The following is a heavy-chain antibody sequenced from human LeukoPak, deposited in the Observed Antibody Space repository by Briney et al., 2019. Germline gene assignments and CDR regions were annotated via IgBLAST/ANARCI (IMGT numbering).Heavy chain of an antibody. CDR2: INPNSGGT. Sequence: GASVKVSCKASGYTFTSYGISWVRQAPGQGLEWMGWINPNSGGTNYAQKFRGRVTMTRDTSISTAYMELSRLRSDDTAVYYCARSLGSGYDEWGQGTLVTVSS. CDR1: GYTFTSYG. D-gene: IGHD5-12*01. CDR3: ARSLGSGYDE. J-gene: IGHJ4*02. V-gene: IGHV1-2*02.